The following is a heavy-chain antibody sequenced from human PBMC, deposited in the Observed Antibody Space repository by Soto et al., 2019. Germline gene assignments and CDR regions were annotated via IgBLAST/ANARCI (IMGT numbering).Heavy chain of an antibody. CDR1: CVSLSSGNW. J-gene: IGHJ4*02. D-gene: IGHD3-10*01. Sequence: SETLSLTCAVSCVSLSSGNWWTWVRQSPQKGLEYIGEIFHDGTANYYPSFERRVAMSVDTSRNQFSLKLTSVTAADTAVYFCARLVYDTRLNYMYFDFWGPGTLVTVSS. CDR3: ARLVYDTRLNYMYFDF. V-gene: IGHV4-4*02. CDR2: IFHDGTA.